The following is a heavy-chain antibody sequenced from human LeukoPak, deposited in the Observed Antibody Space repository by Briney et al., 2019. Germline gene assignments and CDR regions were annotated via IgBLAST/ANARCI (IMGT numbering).Heavy chain of an antibody. V-gene: IGHV4-59*01. CDR1: GGSINSNYWY. CDR3: ASGPDFYMDV. D-gene: IGHD3-3*01. CDR2: IYYTGRT. J-gene: IGHJ6*03. Sequence: PSETLSLTCTISGGSINSNYWYWSWIRQPPGKGLEWSGYIYYTGRTKNNPSLKSRVTISIDTSKNQFSLKLTSVTAADTAVYYCASGPDFYMDVWGKGTTVPVSS.